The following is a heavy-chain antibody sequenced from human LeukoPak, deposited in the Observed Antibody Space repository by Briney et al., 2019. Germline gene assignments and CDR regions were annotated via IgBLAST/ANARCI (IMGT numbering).Heavy chain of an antibody. V-gene: IGHV4-59*01. D-gene: IGHD6-13*01. J-gene: IGHJ6*03. Sequence: KTSETLSLTCTVSGGSSSSYYWSWIRQPPGKGLEWIGYIYYSGSTNYNPSLRRRVTISVDTSRNQFSLQLNSVTAADTAVYYCARTPAGPPYYYMDAWGKGTTVTVSS. CDR2: IYYSGST. CDR3: ARTPAGPPYYYMDA. CDR1: GGSSSSYY.